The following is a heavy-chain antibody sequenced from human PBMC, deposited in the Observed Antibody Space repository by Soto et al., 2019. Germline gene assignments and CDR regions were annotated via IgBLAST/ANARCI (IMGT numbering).Heavy chain of an antibody. V-gene: IGHV1-69*13. CDR1: GGTFSSYA. Sequence: GASVKVSCKASGGTFSSYAISWVRQAPGQGLEWMGGIIPIFGTANYAQKFQSRVTITADESTSTAYMELSSLRSEDTAVYYCAREGGDTAMAPFDYWGQGTLVTVSS. CDR2: IIPIFGTA. J-gene: IGHJ4*02. D-gene: IGHD5-18*01. CDR3: AREGGDTAMAPFDY.